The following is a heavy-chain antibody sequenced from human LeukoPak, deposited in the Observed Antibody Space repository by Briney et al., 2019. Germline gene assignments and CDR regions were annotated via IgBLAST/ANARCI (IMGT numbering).Heavy chain of an antibody. CDR2: IGAYNGNT. D-gene: IGHD6-13*01. Sequence: ASVKVSCKASGYTFTSYGISWVRQAPGQGLEWMGWIGAYNGNTNYAQKLQGRVTMTTDTSTSTAYMELRSLRSDDTAVYYCARDFPYSSSLDAFDIWGQGTMVTVSS. V-gene: IGHV1-18*01. CDR1: GYTFTSYG. CDR3: ARDFPYSSSLDAFDI. J-gene: IGHJ3*02.